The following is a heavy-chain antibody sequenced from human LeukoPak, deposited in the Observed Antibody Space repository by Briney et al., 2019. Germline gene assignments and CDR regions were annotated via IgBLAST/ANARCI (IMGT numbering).Heavy chain of an antibody. D-gene: IGHD3-9*01. J-gene: IGHJ4*02. Sequence: SVKVSYKASEGTFSSYAISWVRQAPGQGLEWMGRIIPILGIANYAQKFQGRVTITADKSTSTAYMELSSLRSEDTAVYYCARSRDILTFDYWGQGTLVTVSS. V-gene: IGHV1-69*04. CDR2: IIPILGIA. CDR3: ARSRDILTFDY. CDR1: EGTFSSYA.